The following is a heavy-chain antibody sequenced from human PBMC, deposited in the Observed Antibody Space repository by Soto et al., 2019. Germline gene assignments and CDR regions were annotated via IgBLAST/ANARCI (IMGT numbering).Heavy chain of an antibody. J-gene: IGHJ4*02. V-gene: IGHV3-23*01. D-gene: IGHD2-15*01. CDR3: AKGGGSCCFDN. CDR2: ISGSGGNST. CDR1: GFTFSTYA. Sequence: EVQLLESGGGLVQPGGSLRLSCAASGFTFSTYAMSWVRQAPGKGLEWVSAISGSGGNSTFYGDSVKGRFTISRDKSKNPLYLQMNSLGAEDTAVYYCAKGGGSCCFDNWGQGTLVTVSS.